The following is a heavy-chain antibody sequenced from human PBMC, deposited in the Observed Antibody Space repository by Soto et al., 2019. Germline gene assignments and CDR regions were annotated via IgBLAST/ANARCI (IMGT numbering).Heavy chain of an antibody. Sequence: EVQLVESGGGLAQPGGSLRLSCAASGFTFSAYWMSWVRQAPGQELEWVANIKQDGRETYYVDSLTGRFTIPRDNAKNSLNLQMNSLRAEDTAVYYCAKQAGYLPWDVDSWGEGTLVTVSS. D-gene: IGHD1-26*01. CDR2: IKQDGRET. J-gene: IGHJ4*02. V-gene: IGHV3-7*02. CDR3: AKQAGYLPWDVDS. CDR1: GFTFSAYW.